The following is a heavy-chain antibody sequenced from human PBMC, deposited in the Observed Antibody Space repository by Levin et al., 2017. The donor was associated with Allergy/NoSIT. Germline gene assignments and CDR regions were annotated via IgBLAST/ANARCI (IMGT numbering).Heavy chain of an antibody. D-gene: IGHD6-13*01. J-gene: IGHJ4*02. CDR2: ISYDGSQT. V-gene: IGHV3-30*18. Sequence: GGSLRPSCAASEFTFSSYGMHWVRQAPGKGLEWVAVISYDGSQTYYADSVKGRFTISRDNSKNTLYLHMNSLRPEDTAVYYCAKDQGVYSISWHTGHFDYWGQGTLVTVSS. CDR3: AKDQGVYSISWHTGHFDY. CDR1: EFTFSSYG.